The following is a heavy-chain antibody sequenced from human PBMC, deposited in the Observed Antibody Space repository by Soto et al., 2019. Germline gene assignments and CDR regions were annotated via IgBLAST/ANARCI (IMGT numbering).Heavy chain of an antibody. J-gene: IGHJ5*02. D-gene: IGHD5-12*01. Sequence: KTSETLSLTCTVSGGSISSYYWSWIRQPPGKGLEWIGYSYYSGSTNYNPSLKSRVTISVDTSKIQFSLKLSSVTAADTAVYYCARAVEMATIRGNWFDPWGQGTLVTVSS. V-gene: IGHV4-59*01. CDR3: ARAVEMATIRGNWFDP. CDR1: GGSISSYY. CDR2: SYYSGST.